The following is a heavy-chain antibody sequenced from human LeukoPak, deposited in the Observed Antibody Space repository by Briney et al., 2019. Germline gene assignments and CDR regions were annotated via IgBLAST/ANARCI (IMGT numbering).Heavy chain of an antibody. CDR1: GYTFTSYG. V-gene: IGHV1-18*01. J-gene: IGHJ5*02. Sequence: ASVKVSCKASGYTFTSYGISWVRQAPGQGLEWMGWIRAYNGNTNYAQKLQGRVTMTTDTSTSTAYMEVRSLRSDEQAVYYCARDWRPVVVPAAMDWFDPWGQGTMVTVSS. CDR3: ARDWRPVVVPAAMDWFDP. CDR2: IRAYNGNT. D-gene: IGHD2-2*01.